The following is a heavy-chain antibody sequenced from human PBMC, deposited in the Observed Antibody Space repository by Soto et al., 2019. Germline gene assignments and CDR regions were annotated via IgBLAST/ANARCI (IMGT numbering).Heavy chain of an antibody. CDR2: IDPHSGST. D-gene: IGHD2-2*02. J-gene: IGHJ5*02. CDR3: ARGVPAAIHLAWFDP. V-gene: IGHV1-2*04. CDR1: GYSFTGYY. Sequence: QVQLVQSGAEVKKPGASVKVSCKASGYSFTGYYMHWGRQAPGQGLEWMGWIDPHSGSTNYVQEFQGWVAMTSDTSMTTVYMEMSRLRSDDTAVYYCARGVPAAIHLAWFDPWGQGTLVTVSS.